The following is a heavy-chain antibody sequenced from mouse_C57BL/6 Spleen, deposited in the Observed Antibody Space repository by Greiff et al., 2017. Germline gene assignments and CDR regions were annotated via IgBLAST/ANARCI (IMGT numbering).Heavy chain of an antibody. CDR3: ARPGRGWYFDV. Sequence: EVQGVESGGGLVKPGGSLKLSCAASGFTFSDYGMYWVRQAPEKGLEWVAYISSGSSSFYYTDTVKGRFTISRDNAKNTLFLQMTSLWSEDTAMYDCARPGRGWYFDVWGTGPTVTVSS. D-gene: IGHD4-1*01. J-gene: IGHJ1*03. CDR2: ISSGSSSF. V-gene: IGHV5-17*01. CDR1: GFTFSDYG.